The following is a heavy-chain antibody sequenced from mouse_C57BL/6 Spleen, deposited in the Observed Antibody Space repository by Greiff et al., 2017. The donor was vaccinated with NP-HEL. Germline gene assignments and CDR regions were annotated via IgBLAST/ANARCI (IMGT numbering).Heavy chain of an antibody. CDR3: ASLYVGYYAMDY. D-gene: IGHD1-1*01. Sequence: VMLVESGPGLVQPSQSLSITCTVSGFSLTSYGVHWVRQSPGKGLEWLGVIWSGGSTDYNAAFISRLSISKDNSKGQVFFKMNSLQADDTAIYYCASLYVGYYAMDYWGQGTSVTVSS. V-gene: IGHV2-2*01. J-gene: IGHJ4*01. CDR1: GFSLTSYG. CDR2: IWSGGST.